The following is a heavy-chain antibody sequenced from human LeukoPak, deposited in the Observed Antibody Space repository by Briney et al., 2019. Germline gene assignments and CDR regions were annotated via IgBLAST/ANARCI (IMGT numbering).Heavy chain of an antibody. CDR3: ARDHCSSTSCYIGDWFDP. CDR1: GGTFSSYA. J-gene: IGHJ5*02. V-gene: IGHV1-69*13. Sequence: SVKVSCKASGGTFSSYAISWVRQAPGQGLEWMGGIIPIFGTANYAQKFQGRVTITADESTSTAYMELSSLRSEDTAVYYCARDHCSSTSCYIGDWFDPWGQGTLVTVSS. CDR2: IIPIFGTA. D-gene: IGHD2-2*02.